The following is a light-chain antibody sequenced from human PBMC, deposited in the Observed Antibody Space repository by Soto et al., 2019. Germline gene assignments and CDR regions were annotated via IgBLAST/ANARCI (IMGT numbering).Light chain of an antibody. J-gene: IGKJ4*01. CDR3: QQNNKWPPVT. CDR1: QTISND. Sequence: EVVITQSPATVSVSPGEGVTLSCRASQTISNDLAWYQQKPGQAPRLLIYGASTRATGVPARFSGGGSGTEFTLTISSLQSEDFAFYYCQQNNKWPPVTFGGGTKVDNK. V-gene: IGKV3-15*01. CDR2: GAS.